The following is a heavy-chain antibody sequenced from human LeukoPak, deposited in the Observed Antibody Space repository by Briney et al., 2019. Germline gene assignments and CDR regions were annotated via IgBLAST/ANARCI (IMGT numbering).Heavy chain of an antibody. J-gene: IGHJ4*02. CDR3: ARLPPGGQQLAFDY. Sequence: SETLSLTCTVSGGSITSYYWSWIRQPPGKGLEWIGYIYYGGSTNYNPSLKSRVTISLDTSKNQFSLKLSSVTAADTAVYYCARLPPGGQQLAFDYWGQGTLVTVSS. CDR1: GGSITSYY. V-gene: IGHV4-59*08. CDR2: IYYGGST. D-gene: IGHD6-13*01.